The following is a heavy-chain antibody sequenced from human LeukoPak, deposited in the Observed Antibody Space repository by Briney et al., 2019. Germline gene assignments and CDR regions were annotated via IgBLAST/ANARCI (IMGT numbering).Heavy chain of an antibody. J-gene: IGHJ4*02. D-gene: IGHD1-26*01. CDR2: ISSNGGST. CDR1: GFTFSSYA. V-gene: IGHV3-64*01. Sequence: GGSLRLSCAASGFTFSSYAMHWVRQAPGKGLEYVSAISSNGGSTYYANSVKGRFTISRDNSKDTLYLQMGSLRAEDMAVYYCARLVGASGGWGQGTLVTVSS. CDR3: ARLVGASGG.